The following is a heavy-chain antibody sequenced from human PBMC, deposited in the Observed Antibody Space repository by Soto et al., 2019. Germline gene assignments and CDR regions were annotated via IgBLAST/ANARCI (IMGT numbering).Heavy chain of an antibody. D-gene: IGHD5-12*01. CDR1: GVSFNSYG. Sequence: QVQLQQSGAEVKRPGSSVKVSCKASGVSFNSYGFAWVRQAPGQGLEWLGKITPALHLTNYAQSFQGRVTITPDTSTSTLYLELNSLTSKDAAVYYCAWMKVARLDHWGQGTLVTVSS. V-gene: IGHV1-69*09. J-gene: IGHJ4*02. CDR3: AWMKVARLDH. CDR2: ITPALHLT.